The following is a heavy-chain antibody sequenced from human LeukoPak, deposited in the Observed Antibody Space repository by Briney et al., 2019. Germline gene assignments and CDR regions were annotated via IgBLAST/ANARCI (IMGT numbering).Heavy chain of an antibody. Sequence: SETLSLTCTVSGYSISSGYYWGWIRQPPGKGLEWSGSIYHSGSTYYNPSLKSRVTISGDTSKNQLSLRLGSVTAADTAVYYCARDLDAFDIWGQGTMVTVSS. CDR3: ARDLDAFDI. CDR1: GYSISSGYY. V-gene: IGHV4-38-2*02. CDR2: IYHSGST. J-gene: IGHJ3*02.